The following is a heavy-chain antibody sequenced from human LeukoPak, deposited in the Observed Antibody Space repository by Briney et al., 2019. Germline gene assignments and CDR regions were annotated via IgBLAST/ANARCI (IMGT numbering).Heavy chain of an antibody. D-gene: IGHD4-17*01. Sequence: PGRSLRLSCAASGFTFSSYGMHWVRQAPGKGLEWVAVIWYDGSNKYYADSVKGRFTISRDNSKNTLYLQMNGLKPEDTAVYYCARNLEFVTTNDAMDVWGQGTTVTVSS. CDR3: ARNLEFVTTNDAMDV. CDR1: GFTFSSYG. CDR2: IWYDGSNK. V-gene: IGHV3-33*01. J-gene: IGHJ6*02.